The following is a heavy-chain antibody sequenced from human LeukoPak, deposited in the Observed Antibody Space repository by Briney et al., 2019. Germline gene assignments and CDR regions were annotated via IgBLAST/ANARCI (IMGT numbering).Heavy chain of an antibody. V-gene: IGHV1-8*01. CDR2: MNPNSGNT. CDR1: GYTFTSYD. Sequence: ASVKVSCKASGYTFTSYDINWARQATGQGLEWMGWMNPNSGNTGYAQKFQGRVTMTRNTSISTAYMELSSLRSEDTAVYYCARGVRRYFDWLFRDGYFDYWGQGTLVTVSS. D-gene: IGHD3-9*01. CDR3: ARGVRRYFDWLFRDGYFDY. J-gene: IGHJ4*02.